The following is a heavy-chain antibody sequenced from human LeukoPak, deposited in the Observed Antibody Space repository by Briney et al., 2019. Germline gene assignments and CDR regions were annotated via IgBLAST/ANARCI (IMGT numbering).Heavy chain of an antibody. Sequence: ASVKVSCKASGYTFTSYGISWVRQAPGQGLEWMGWISAYNGNTNYAQKLQGRVTMTTDTSTSTAYMELRSLRSDETAVYYCTRGGPVAGTHKYFQHWGQGTLVTVSS. CDR1: GYTFTSYG. D-gene: IGHD6-19*01. V-gene: IGHV1-18*01. CDR3: TRGGPVAGTHKYFQH. CDR2: ISAYNGNT. J-gene: IGHJ1*01.